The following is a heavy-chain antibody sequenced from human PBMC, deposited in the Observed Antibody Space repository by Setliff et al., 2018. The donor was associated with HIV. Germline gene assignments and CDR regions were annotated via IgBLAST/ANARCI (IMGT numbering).Heavy chain of an antibody. CDR2: IYYGGST. J-gene: IGHJ4*02. Sequence: PSETLSLTCTVSGGSISSHYWSWIRQPPGKGLEWTGYIYYGGSTNYNPSLKSRVTISVDTSKSQFSLKLTSVTTADTAMYYCAGRGGYNDWYFDYWGQGALVTVSS. D-gene: IGHD5-12*01. CDR3: AGRGGYNDWYFDY. CDR1: GGSISSHY. V-gene: IGHV4-59*11.